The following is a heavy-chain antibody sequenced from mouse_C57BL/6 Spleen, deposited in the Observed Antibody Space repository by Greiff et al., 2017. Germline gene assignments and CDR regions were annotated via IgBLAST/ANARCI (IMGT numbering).Heavy chain of an antibody. J-gene: IGHJ3*01. CDR2: IYPSDSET. Sequence: QVQLKQPGAELVRPGSSVKLSCKASGYTFTSYWMDWVKQRPGQGLEWIGTIYPSDSETHYNQKFKDKATLTVDKFSSTAYMQLSSLTSEDSAVYYCARAGQLRFFFAYWGQGTLVTVSA. D-gene: IGHD3-2*02. CDR3: ARAGQLRFFFAY. V-gene: IGHV1-61*01. CDR1: GYTFTSYW.